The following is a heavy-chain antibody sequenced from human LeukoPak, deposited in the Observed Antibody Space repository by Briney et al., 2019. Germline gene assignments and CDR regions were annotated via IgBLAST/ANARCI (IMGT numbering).Heavy chain of an antibody. CDR3: ATTSGTYYYDSSGYYASAQGLFDY. CDR1: GFTFSSYW. V-gene: IGHV3-7*01. Sequence: GGSLRLSCAASGFTFSSYWMSWVRQAPGKGLEWVANIKQDGSEKYYVDSVKGRFTISRDNAKNSLYLQMNSLRAEDTAVYYCATTSGTYYYDSSGYYASAQGLFDYWGQGTLVTVSS. CDR2: IKQDGSEK. D-gene: IGHD3-22*01. J-gene: IGHJ4*02.